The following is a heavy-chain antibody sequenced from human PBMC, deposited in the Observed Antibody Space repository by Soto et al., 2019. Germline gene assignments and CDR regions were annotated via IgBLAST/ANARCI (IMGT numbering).Heavy chain of an antibody. CDR3: ARDFKLVRMSDFARDG. CDR2: INNDGSAT. D-gene: IGHD1-1*01. Sequence: EVLLVESGGGLVQPGGSLRLSCATSGFTFNTYWMHWVRQAPGKGPVWVSRINNDGSATTYTDAVKCRFTISRDNAKRTVYLQMHSLRAGDTAVDYCARDFKLVRMSDFARDGWGLGTTVNVSS. J-gene: IGHJ6*02. CDR1: GFTFNTYW. V-gene: IGHV3-74*03.